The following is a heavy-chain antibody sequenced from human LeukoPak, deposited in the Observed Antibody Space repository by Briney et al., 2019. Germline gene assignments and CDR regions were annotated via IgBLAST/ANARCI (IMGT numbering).Heavy chain of an antibody. CDR1: GGSISSYY. V-gene: IGHV4-39*07. Sequence: SETLSLTCTVSGGSISSYYWGWIRQPPGKGLEWIGSIYYSGSTYYNPSLKSRVTISVDTSKNQFSLKLSSVTAADTAVYYCARMSYSSSWTGDYYMDVWGKGTTVTVSS. D-gene: IGHD6-13*01. J-gene: IGHJ6*03. CDR3: ARMSYSSSWTGDYYMDV. CDR2: IYYSGST.